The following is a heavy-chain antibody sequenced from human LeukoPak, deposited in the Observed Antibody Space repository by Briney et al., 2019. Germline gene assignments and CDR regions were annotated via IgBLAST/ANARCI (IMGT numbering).Heavy chain of an antibody. D-gene: IGHD6-19*01. V-gene: IGHV4-61*02. Sequence: SQTLSLTCTVSGGSISRGSYYWSWIRQPAGKGLEWIGRIYTSGSTNYNPSLQSRVTISVDTSKNQFSLKLSSVTAADTAVYYCARDTPPYSSGEKGRAFDIWGQGTMVTVSS. CDR2: IYTSGST. CDR3: ARDTPPYSSGEKGRAFDI. J-gene: IGHJ3*02. CDR1: GGSISRGSYY.